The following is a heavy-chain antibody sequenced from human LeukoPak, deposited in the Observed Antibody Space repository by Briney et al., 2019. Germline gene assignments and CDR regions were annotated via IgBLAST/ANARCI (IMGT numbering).Heavy chain of an antibody. CDR2: IIPIFGTA. CDR3: ARGNCSSTSCYMNY. Sequence: ASVKVSCKASGGTFSSYAISWVRQAPGQGLEWMGGIIPIFGTANYAQKFQGRVTITTDESTSTAYMELSSLRSEDTAVYYCARGNCSSTSCYMNYWGQGTLVTVSS. J-gene: IGHJ4*02. CDR1: GGTFSSYA. D-gene: IGHD2-2*02. V-gene: IGHV1-69*05.